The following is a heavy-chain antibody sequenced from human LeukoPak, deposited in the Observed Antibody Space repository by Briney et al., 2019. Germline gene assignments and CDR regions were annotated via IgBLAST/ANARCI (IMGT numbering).Heavy chain of an antibody. CDR2: IKQDGSER. Sequence: GSLRLSCAASGFTYTNYWVSWFRQAPGQGLEWVASIKQDGSERYYVDSVKGRFTISRDNAKNSLFLQLSSLRVEDTAVYYCARGSLHVYHLYTDYWGQGTLVTVSS. J-gene: IGHJ4*02. CDR1: GFTYTNYW. CDR3: ARGSLHVYHLYTDY. V-gene: IGHV3-7*01. D-gene: IGHD3-16*01.